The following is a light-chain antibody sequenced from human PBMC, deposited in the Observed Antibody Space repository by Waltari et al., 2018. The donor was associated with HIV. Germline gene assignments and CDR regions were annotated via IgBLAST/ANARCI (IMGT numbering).Light chain of an antibody. J-gene: IGLJ2*01. CDR3: QAWDSGCVV. CDR2: QDS. V-gene: IGLV3-1*01. Sequence: SYELTQPPSVSVSPGQTATITCSGDKLGDKYACWYQQKPGQSPVLVIYQDSKRPSGIPERVSGSNSGNTATLTISGTQAMDEADYYCQAWDSGCVVFGGGTKLTVL. CDR1: KLGDKY.